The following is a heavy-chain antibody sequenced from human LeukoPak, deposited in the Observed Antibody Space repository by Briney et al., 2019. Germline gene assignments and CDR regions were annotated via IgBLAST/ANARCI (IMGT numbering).Heavy chain of an antibody. D-gene: IGHD3-22*01. CDR3: AKRGVVIRVILVGFHKEAYYFDS. CDR1: GITLSNYG. Sequence: GGSLRLSCAVSGITLSNYGMSWVRQAPGKGREWVAGISDSGGSTNYADSVKGRFTISRDNPKNTLYLQMNSLRAEDTAVYFCAKRGVVIRVILVGFHKEAYYFDSWGQGALVTVSS. V-gene: IGHV3-23*01. CDR2: ISDSGGST. J-gene: IGHJ4*02.